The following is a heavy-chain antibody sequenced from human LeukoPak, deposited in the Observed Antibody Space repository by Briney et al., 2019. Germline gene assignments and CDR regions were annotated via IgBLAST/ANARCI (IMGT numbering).Heavy chain of an antibody. CDR2: IYPSDSDT. CDR1: GYSFTSYW. Sequence: GESLKISCQGSGYSFTSYWIGWVRQMPGKGLEWLGIIYPSDSDTRYSPSFQGQVPISADKSISTAYLQWSSLKASDTAMYYCARLSGSRPAAFDIWGQGTMVTVSS. D-gene: IGHD1-26*01. CDR3: ARLSGSRPAAFDI. V-gene: IGHV5-51*01. J-gene: IGHJ3*02.